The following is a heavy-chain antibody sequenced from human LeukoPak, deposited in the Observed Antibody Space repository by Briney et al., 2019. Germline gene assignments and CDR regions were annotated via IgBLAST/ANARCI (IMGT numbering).Heavy chain of an antibody. D-gene: IGHD3-10*01. CDR1: GFTFRRYA. J-gene: IGHJ6*03. CDR2: ISYDGSYE. Sequence: GGSLRLSCAASGFTFRRYAMHWVRQASGKGLEWVALISYDGSYEYYADSVEGRFIIYRDTSRNRLYRHLNSLRAEDAAVYVWARVRQSGDYYYYMDVWGKGTTVTVSS. V-gene: IGHV3-30*01. CDR3: ARVRQSGDYYYYMDV.